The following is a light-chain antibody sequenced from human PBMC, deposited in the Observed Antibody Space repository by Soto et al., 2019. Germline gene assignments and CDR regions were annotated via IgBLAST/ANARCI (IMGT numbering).Light chain of an antibody. CDR2: DAS. J-gene: IGKJ1*01. CDR3: QQRRNWPT. Sequence: EIVLTQSPATLSLSPLERATLSCMASQSVSSYLAWYQQKPGQAPRLLIYDASNRATGIPARFSGSGSGTDFTLTISSLEPEDFAVYYCQQRRNWPTFGQGTKVDIK. V-gene: IGKV3-11*01. CDR1: QSVSSY.